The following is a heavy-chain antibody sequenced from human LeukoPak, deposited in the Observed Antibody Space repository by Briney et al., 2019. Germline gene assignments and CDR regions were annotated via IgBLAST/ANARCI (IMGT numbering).Heavy chain of an antibody. Sequence: ASVKVSCKASGYTFPSYGISGVRQAPGQGLEWMGWISAYNGNTNYAQKLQGRVTMTTDTSTSTAYMELRSLRSDDTAVYYCARAVAGLGNWFDPWGQGTLVTVSS. CDR1: GYTFPSYG. D-gene: IGHD6-19*01. V-gene: IGHV1-18*01. CDR3: ARAVAGLGNWFDP. J-gene: IGHJ5*02. CDR2: ISAYNGNT.